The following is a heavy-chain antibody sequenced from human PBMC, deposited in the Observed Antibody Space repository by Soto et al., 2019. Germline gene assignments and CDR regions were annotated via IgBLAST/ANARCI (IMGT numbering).Heavy chain of an antibody. CDR1: GYTFTSYG. D-gene: IGHD2-2*01. CDR3: AIGYCSSTSCYPAHYYYYGMDV. V-gene: IGHV1-18*01. CDR2: ISAYNGNT. J-gene: IGHJ6*02. Sequence: GASVKVSCKASGYTFTSYGISWVRQAPGQGLEWMGWISAYNGNTNYAQKLQGRVTMTTDTSTSTAYMELRSLRSDDTAVYYCAIGYCSSTSCYPAHYYYYGMDVWGQGTTVTVSS.